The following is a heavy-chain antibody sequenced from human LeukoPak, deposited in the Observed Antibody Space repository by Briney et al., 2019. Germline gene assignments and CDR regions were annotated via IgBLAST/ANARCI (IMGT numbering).Heavy chain of an antibody. V-gene: IGHV3-64D*09. D-gene: IGHD3-3*01. CDR3: VKEQTFFGVVMDI. CDR1: GFTFSTYA. J-gene: IGHJ3*02. CDR2: ISSNGGGT. Sequence: LSGGSLRLSYSASGFTFSTYAMHWVRQAPGKGLEYVSAISSNGGGTYYADSVKGRFTISRDNSKNTLFLQMSSLRAEDTAVYYCVKEQTFFGVVMDIWGQGTMVTVSS.